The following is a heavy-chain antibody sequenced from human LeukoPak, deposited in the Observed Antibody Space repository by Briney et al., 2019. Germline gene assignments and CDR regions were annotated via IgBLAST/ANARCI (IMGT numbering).Heavy chain of an antibody. V-gene: IGHV3-43*01. Sequence: GGSLRLSCAASGFTFDDYTMHWVRQAPGKGLEWVSLIYGDGGSTYYADSVKGRFTISRDNSKNSLYLQMKSLRAEDTALYYCAKGQYCSSTSCFMAFDYWGQGTLVTVSS. CDR3: AKGQYCSSTSCFMAFDY. CDR2: IYGDGGST. J-gene: IGHJ4*02. CDR1: GFTFDDYT. D-gene: IGHD2-2*01.